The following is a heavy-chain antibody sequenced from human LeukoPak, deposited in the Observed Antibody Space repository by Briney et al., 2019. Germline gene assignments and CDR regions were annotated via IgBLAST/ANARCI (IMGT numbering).Heavy chain of an antibody. CDR2: ISSSSSYI. CDR1: GFTFSSYS. J-gene: IGHJ3*02. D-gene: IGHD2/OR15-2a*01. V-gene: IGHV3-21*01. CDR3: ARAAIIAPDAFDI. Sequence: GGSLRLSCAASGFTFSSYSMNWVRQAPGKGLEWVSSISSSSSYIYYADSVKGRFTISRDNAKNSLYLQMNSLRAEDTAVYYCARAAIIAPDAFDIWGQGTMVTVS.